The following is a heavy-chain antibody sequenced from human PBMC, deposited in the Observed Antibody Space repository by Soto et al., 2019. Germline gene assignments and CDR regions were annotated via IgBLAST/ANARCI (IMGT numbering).Heavy chain of an antibody. D-gene: IGHD3-10*01. CDR3: ATSPYGSGSYYLEVLY. CDR2: FDPEDGET. Sequence: ASVKVSCKVSGCTLTELSMHWVRQAPGKGLEWMGGFDPEDGETIYAQKFQGRVTMTEDTSTDTAYMELSSLRSEDTAVYYCATSPYGSGSYYLEVLYWGQGTLVTVSS. J-gene: IGHJ4*02. V-gene: IGHV1-24*01. CDR1: GCTLTELS.